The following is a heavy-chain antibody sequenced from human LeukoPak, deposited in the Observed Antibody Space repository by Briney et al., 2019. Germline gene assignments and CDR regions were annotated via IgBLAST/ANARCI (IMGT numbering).Heavy chain of an antibody. CDR1: GGSISSGDYY. D-gene: IGHD3-22*01. V-gene: IGHV4-30-4*08. CDR3: ARDSTYYYDSSGYYAPAGI. Sequence: SETLSLTCTVSGGSISSGDYYWGWIRQPQGKGLEWIEYIYYSGSTYYNPSLKSRVTISVDTSKNQFSLKLSSVTAADTAVYYCARDSTYYYDSSGYYAPAGIWGQGTMVTVSS. CDR2: IYYSGST. J-gene: IGHJ3*02.